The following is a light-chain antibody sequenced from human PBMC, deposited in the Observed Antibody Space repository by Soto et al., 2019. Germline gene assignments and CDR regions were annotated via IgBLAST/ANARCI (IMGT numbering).Light chain of an antibody. V-gene: IGKV3-20*01. Sequence: EVVLTQSPGTLSLSPGEKATLSCRASQSVGSSLAWYQQKPGQAPRLLIYGGSSRATGIPDRFSGSGSGTDCTLTISRLEPEDFAVYCCQQYGISPSTFGQGTKVEIK. CDR2: GGS. CDR1: QSVGSS. CDR3: QQYGISPST. J-gene: IGKJ1*01.